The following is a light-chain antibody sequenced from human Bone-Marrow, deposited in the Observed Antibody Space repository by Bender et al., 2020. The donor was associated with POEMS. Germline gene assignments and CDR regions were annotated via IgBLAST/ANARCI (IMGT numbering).Light chain of an antibody. Sequence: QSVLTQPPSASGTPGQRVTISCSGSNSNIGTNAVNWYQQLPGTAPKLLIYSDNQRPSGVPDRFSASQSGTSASLAISGLVSEGETDYYCAAWDDNLNGPVFGGGTKLTVL. V-gene: IGLV1-44*01. CDR1: NSNIGTNA. CDR3: AAWDDNLNGPV. J-gene: IGLJ2*01. CDR2: SDN.